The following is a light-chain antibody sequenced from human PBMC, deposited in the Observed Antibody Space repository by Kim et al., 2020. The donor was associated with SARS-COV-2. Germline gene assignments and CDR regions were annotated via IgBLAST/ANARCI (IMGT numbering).Light chain of an antibody. J-gene: IGLJ2*01. CDR1: RSDVGGYKY. V-gene: IGLV2-11*01. Sequence: GQSVTISCTRTRSDVGGYKYVSWYQHHPDKAPKLIIYDVNERPSGVPDRFSGSKSGNTASLTISDLRTEDEAYYSCCSYAGSSTFVFGGGTQLTVL. CDR2: DVN. CDR3: CSYAGSSTFV.